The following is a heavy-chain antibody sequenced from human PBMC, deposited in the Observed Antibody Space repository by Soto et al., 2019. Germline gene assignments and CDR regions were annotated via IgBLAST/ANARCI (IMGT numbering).Heavy chain of an antibody. CDR1: GGSISSSNW. V-gene: IGHV4-4*02. Sequence: QVQLQESGPGLVKPSGTLSLTCAVSGGSISSSNWWSWVRQPPGKGLEWIGEIYHSGSTNYNPSPKCRVTISVDKSRNQFSMQLSPVTAADPAVYSCARTPWDGYTGYYCDYWGQGTLVTVSS. J-gene: IGHJ4*02. D-gene: IGHD5-18*01. CDR3: ARTPWDGYTGYYCDY. CDR2: IYHSGST.